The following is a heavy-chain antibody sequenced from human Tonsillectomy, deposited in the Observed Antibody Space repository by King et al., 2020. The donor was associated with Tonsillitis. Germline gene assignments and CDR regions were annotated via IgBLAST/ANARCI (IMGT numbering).Heavy chain of an antibody. J-gene: IGHJ4*02. D-gene: IGHD3-16*01. CDR1: GFTFSSYA. Sequence: VQLVESGGGLVQPGGSLRLSCAASGFTFSSYAMSWVRQAPGKGLEWVSAISGSGGSTYYADSVKGRFTISRDNSKNTLYLQMNSLRAEDTAVYYCAKDRWGRYSGGPYYFDYWGQGTLVTVSS. CDR2: ISGSGGST. CDR3: AKDRWGRYSGGPYYFDY. V-gene: IGHV3-23*04.